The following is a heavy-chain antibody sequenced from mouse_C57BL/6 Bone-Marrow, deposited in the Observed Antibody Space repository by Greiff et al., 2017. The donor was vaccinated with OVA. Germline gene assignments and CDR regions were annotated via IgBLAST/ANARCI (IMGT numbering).Heavy chain of an antibody. Sequence: EVKLVESGGDLVKPGGSLKLSCAASGFTFSSYGMSWVRQTPDKRLEWVATISSGGSYTYYPDSVKGRFTISRDNAKNTLYLQMRSLKSENSAMYDCAIGGITARARGYWGQGTSVTVSS. CDR3: AIGGITARARGY. V-gene: IGHV5-6*02. CDR2: ISSGGSYT. J-gene: IGHJ4*01. D-gene: IGHD2-4*01. CDR1: GFTFSSYG.